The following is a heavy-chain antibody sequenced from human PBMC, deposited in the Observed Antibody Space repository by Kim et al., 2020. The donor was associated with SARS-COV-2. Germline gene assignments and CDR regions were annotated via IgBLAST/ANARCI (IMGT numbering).Heavy chain of an antibody. J-gene: IGHJ4*02. CDR2: TKSDGSEK. CDR1: GFTFTNYW. Sequence: GGSLRLSCTASGFTFTNYWMTWVRQAPGKGLEWVVTTKSDGSEKNYLDSVKGRFTITRDTAKNTLYLQMNSLRAEDTAIYYCARDPESSTFYDFWRWSYAFGHRGQGTLGT. V-gene: IGHV3-7*01. D-gene: IGHD3-3*01. CDR3: ARDPESSTFYDFWRWSYAFGH.